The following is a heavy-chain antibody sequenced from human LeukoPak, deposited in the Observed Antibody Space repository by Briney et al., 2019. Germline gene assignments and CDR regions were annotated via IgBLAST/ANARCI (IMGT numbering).Heavy chain of an antibody. CDR2: ISYDGSNK. CDR3: ARDSMYYYDSSGYYYGTPSGYFDY. J-gene: IGHJ4*02. V-gene: IGHV3-30*09. D-gene: IGHD3-22*01. Sequence: GGSLRLSCAASGFTFSSYAMHWVRQAPGKGLEWVAVISYDGSNKYYADSVKGRFAISRDNSKNTLYLQMNSLRAEDTAVYYCARDSMYYYDSSGYYYGTPSGYFDYWGQGTLVTVSS. CDR1: GFTFSSYA.